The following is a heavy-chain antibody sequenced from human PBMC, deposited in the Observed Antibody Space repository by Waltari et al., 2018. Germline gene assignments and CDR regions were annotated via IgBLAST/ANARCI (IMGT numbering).Heavy chain of an antibody. CDR3: AREFGVLDYYYGMDV. CDR1: GFSFRSYW. V-gene: IGHV3-74*01. D-gene: IGHD5-12*01. CDR2: GNTDGSNT. J-gene: IGHJ6*02. Sequence: EVQLVESGGGLVQPGGSLRLSCAASGFSFRSYWMHWVRQAPGKGLVWVSRGNTDGSNTNYADAVKGRFTISRDNAKNTLFLQMNSLRAEDTAVYYCAREFGVLDYYYGMDVWGQGTTVTVSS.